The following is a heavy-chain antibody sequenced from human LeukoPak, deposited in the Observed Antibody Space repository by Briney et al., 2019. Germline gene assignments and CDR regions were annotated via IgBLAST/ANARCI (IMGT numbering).Heavy chain of an antibody. CDR3: ARVGVCSGGSCYSSAGAFDI. Sequence: SQTLSLTCTVSGGSISSGGYYWSWIRQHPGKGLEWIGYIYYSGSTYYNPSLKSRVTISVDTSKNQFSLKLSSVTAADTAVYYCARVGVCSGGSCYSSAGAFDIWGQGTMVTVSS. J-gene: IGHJ3*02. CDR2: IYYSGST. V-gene: IGHV4-31*03. CDR1: GGSISSGGYY. D-gene: IGHD2-15*01.